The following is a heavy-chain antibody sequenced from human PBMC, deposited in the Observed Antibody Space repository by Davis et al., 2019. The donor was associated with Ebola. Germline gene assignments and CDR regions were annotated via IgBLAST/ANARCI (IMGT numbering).Heavy chain of an antibody. CDR3: ARASRYCSGGSCYSGNY. CDR1: GFTFSSYS. Sequence: GESLKISCAASGFTFSSYSMNWVRQAPGKGLEWVSYISSSSSTIYYADSVKGRFTISRDNAKNSMYLQMNSLRAEDTAVYYCARASRYCSGGSCYSGNYWGQGTLVTVSS. CDR2: ISSSSSTI. D-gene: IGHD2-15*01. J-gene: IGHJ4*02. V-gene: IGHV3-48*04.